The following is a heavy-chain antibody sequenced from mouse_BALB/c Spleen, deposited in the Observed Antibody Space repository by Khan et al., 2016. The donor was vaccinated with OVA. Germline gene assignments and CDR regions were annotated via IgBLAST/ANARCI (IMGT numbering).Heavy chain of an antibody. Sequence: EVQLQESGPGLVKPSQSLSLTCTVTGYSITSDYAWNWIRQFPGNKLEWMGYISSSGSTNYNPALKSRISITRDTSKNQFFLQLNSVTTEDTATYYCASDGYRYNYAMDYWGQGTSVTVSS. J-gene: IGHJ4*01. CDR1: GYSITSDYA. V-gene: IGHV3-2*02. CDR3: ASDGYRYNYAMDY. CDR2: ISSSGST. D-gene: IGHD2-3*01.